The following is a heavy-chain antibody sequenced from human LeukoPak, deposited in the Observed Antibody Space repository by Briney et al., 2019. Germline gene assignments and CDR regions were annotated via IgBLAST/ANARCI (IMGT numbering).Heavy chain of an antibody. J-gene: IGHJ4*02. CDR3: ARNNATFDY. D-gene: IGHD1-14*01. CDR2: IYYSGST. CDR1: GGSISSSSYY. V-gene: IGHV4-39*01. Sequence: SETLSLXCTVSGGSISSSSYYWGWIRQPPGKGLEWIGSIYYSGSTYHNPSLKSRVTISVDTSKNQFSLKLSSVTAADTAVYYCARNNATFDYWGQGTLVTVSS.